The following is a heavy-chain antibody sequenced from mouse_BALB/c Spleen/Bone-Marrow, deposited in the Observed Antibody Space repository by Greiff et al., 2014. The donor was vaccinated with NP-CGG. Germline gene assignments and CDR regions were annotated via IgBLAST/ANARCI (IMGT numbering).Heavy chain of an antibody. V-gene: IGHV1-14*01. CDR2: IHPYNDGT. CDR1: GYTFTSYV. Sequence: VQLQQSGPELVKPGASVKMSCKASGYTFTSYVMHWVKQKPGQGLEWIGYIHPYNDGTKYNEKFKGKATLTSDKSSSTAHMELSSLTSEDSAVYYCARRYGNYYFDYWGQGTTLTVSS. J-gene: IGHJ2*01. CDR3: ARRYGNYYFDY. D-gene: IGHD2-10*02.